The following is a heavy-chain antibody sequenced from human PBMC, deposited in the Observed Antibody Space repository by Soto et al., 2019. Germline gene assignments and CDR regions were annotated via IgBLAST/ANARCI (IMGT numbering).Heavy chain of an antibody. CDR3: ARSGGLVGDFNY. Sequence: QVQLVQSGAEVKKPGSSVKVSCKASGGTFSSDSFSWVRQAPGQGLERMGGIIPMFDTPIYAQKIQDRVTITADESTSTAYMQLSSLRSGDTAVYYCARSGGLVGDFNYWGQGSLVTVSS. CDR1: GGTFSSDS. V-gene: IGHV1-69*12. CDR2: IIPMFDTP. J-gene: IGHJ4*02. D-gene: IGHD2-15*01.